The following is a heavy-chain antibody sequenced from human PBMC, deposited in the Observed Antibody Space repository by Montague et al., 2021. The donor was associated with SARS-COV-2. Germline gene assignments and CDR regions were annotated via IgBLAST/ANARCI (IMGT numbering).Heavy chain of an antibody. Sequence: TLSLTCTVSGGSISSGGYYWSWIRQHPGKGLEWIGYIYYSGSTYYNPSLKSRVTISVDTSKNQFSLKLSSVTAADTAVYYCARLTAGYCSGGSCYWGTGFEYWGQGTLVTVSS. CDR1: GGSISSGGYY. J-gene: IGHJ4*02. CDR3: ARLTAGYCSGGSCYWGTGFEY. D-gene: IGHD2-15*01. CDR2: IYYSGST. V-gene: IGHV4-31*03.